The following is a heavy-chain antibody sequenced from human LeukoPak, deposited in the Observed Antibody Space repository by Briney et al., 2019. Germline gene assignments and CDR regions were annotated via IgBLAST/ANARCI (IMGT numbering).Heavy chain of an antibody. Sequence: GGSLRLSCAVSGFTFRSYEMNWVRQAPGKGLELVANIKQDRSEKYYVDSVKGRFTISRDNAKNSLYLQMNSLRAEDTAVYYCARLREIPVFGVVTKSTSYFDYWGQGTLVTVSS. V-gene: IGHV3-7*01. J-gene: IGHJ4*02. CDR1: GFTFRSYE. D-gene: IGHD3-3*01. CDR2: IKQDRSEK. CDR3: ARLREIPVFGVVTKSTSYFDY.